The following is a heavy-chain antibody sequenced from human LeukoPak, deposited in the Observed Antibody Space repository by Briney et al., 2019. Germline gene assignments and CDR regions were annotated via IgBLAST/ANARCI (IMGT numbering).Heavy chain of an antibody. V-gene: IGHV1-2*02. CDR1: GYSFTGYF. Sequence: ASVKVSCKTSGYSFTGYFMHWVRQAPGQGLEWMGWINPNSGGTKYAQKFQGRVTMTRDTSISTAYMELTRLRSDDTAVYYCARDPSNTSGYQIYFDYWGQGTLVTVSS. J-gene: IGHJ4*02. CDR3: ARDPSNTSGYQIYFDY. CDR2: INPNSGGT. D-gene: IGHD3-3*01.